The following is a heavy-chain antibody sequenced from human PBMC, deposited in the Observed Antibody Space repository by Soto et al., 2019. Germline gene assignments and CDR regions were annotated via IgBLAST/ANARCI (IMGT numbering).Heavy chain of an antibody. V-gene: IGHV4-4*02. J-gene: IGHJ4*02. CDR2: ANHSGRT. CDR1: GGSMSSSNW. Sequence: LSLTCTVSGGSMSSSNWWNWVRQSPGKGLEWIGEANHSGRTNYNPSLKSQVTISVDKSKNHFSLKFSSVTAADTAVYYCARSEATGLDYWGQGTLVTVS. CDR3: ARSEATGLDY. D-gene: IGHD1-26*01.